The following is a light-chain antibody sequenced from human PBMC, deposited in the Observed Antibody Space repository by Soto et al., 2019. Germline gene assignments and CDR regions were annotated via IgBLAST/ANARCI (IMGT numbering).Light chain of an antibody. Sequence: DIQTTQSPSTLSASIGDRVTITCRASQGISSYLAWYQQKPGKPPKLLIYSASTLQSGVPSRFSGSGSGTEFTLTITSLQPEDFATYYCQQLNFFPITFGQGTRLEIK. V-gene: IGKV1-9*01. CDR2: SAS. CDR3: QQLNFFPIT. CDR1: QGISSY. J-gene: IGKJ5*01.